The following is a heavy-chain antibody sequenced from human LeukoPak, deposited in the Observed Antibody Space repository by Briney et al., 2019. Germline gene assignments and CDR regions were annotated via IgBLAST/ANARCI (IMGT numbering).Heavy chain of an antibody. D-gene: IGHD7-27*01. CDR3: VRDRAVTGDRAFDI. J-gene: IGHJ3*02. CDR2: TYYRSGWCH. V-gene: IGHV6-1*01. CDR1: GDSVSSATAA. Sequence: SQTLSLTCAISGDSVSSATAAWNWIRQSPSRGLEWLGRTYYRSGWCHDYALFVKSRISINADTSTNQFSLQLNSVTPEDTAIYYCVRDRAVTGDRAFDIWGQGTMLTVSS.